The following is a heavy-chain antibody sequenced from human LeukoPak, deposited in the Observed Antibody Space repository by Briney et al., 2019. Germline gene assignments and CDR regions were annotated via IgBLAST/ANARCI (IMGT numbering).Heavy chain of an antibody. D-gene: IGHD2-21*01. V-gene: IGHV1-2*02. CDR2: INPNSGGT. Sequence: ASVKVSCKASGYTFTGYYMHWVRQAPGQGLEWMGWINPNSGGTNYAQKFQGRVTMTRDTPISTAYMELSRLRSDDTAMYYCARQPYFDAFDIWGQGTMVTVSS. J-gene: IGHJ3*02. CDR1: GYTFTGYY. CDR3: ARQPYFDAFDI.